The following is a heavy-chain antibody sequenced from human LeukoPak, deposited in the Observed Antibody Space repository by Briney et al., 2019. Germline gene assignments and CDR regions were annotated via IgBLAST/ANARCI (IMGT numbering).Heavy chain of an antibody. V-gene: IGHV3-48*01. CDR1: GFTFSIYA. J-gene: IGHJ4*02. CDR3: ARDTNGDSDY. CDR2: ISGSSNII. D-gene: IGHD4-17*01. Sequence: GGSLRLSCAASGFTFSIYAMHWVRQAPGKGLEWVSYISGSSNIIYHANSVKGRFTISRDNAKNSLFLQMSGLRADDTAVYYCARDTNGDSDYWGQGTLVTVSS.